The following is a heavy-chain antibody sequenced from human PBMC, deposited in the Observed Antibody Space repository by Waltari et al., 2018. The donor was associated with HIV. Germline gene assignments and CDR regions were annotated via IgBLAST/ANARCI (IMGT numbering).Heavy chain of an antibody. Sequence: QVQLQESGPGLVTPSQTLSLTCTVSGGSISSGGYYWSWIRQHPGKGLEWIGYIYYSGSIYYNPSLKSRVTISRDTSKNQFSLKLNSVTAADTAVYYCARGTTVTNGGLWDYWGQGSLVTVSS. D-gene: IGHD4-17*01. CDR1: GGSISSGGYY. V-gene: IGHV4-31*03. CDR3: ARGTTVTNGGLWDY. J-gene: IGHJ4*02. CDR2: IYYSGSI.